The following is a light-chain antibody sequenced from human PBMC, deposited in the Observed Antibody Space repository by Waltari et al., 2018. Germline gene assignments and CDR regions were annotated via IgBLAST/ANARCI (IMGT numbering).Light chain of an antibody. Sequence: SSELTQDPVVSVALGQTVRITCQGDSLRYYYANWYHQKPGQAPVLVMYGKNNRPSGVPDRFSRSYAGTTASLIITGAQAEDEADYYCTARDIRGHPLVFGTGTKVTVL. CDR1: SLRYYY. CDR2: GKN. V-gene: IGLV3-19*01. J-gene: IGLJ1*01. CDR3: TARDIRGHPLV.